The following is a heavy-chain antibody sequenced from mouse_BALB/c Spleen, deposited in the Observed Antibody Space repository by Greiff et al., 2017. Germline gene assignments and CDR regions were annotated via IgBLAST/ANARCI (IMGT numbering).Heavy chain of an antibody. D-gene: IGHD4-1*01. Sequence: EVKLMESGAELVKPGASVKLSCTASGFNIKDTYMHWVKQRPEQGLEWIGRIDPANGNTKYDPKFQGKATITADTSSNTAYLQLSSLTSEDTAVYYCARYTGNNYWGQGTTLTVSS. J-gene: IGHJ2*01. CDR3: ARYTGNNY. V-gene: IGHV14-3*02. CDR1: GFNIKDTY. CDR2: IDPANGNT.